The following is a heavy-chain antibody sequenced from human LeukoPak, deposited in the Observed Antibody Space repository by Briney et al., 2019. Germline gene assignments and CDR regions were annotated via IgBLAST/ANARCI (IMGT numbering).Heavy chain of an antibody. CDR2: IYHSGST. D-gene: IGHD3-22*01. Sequence: SETLSLTCSVSGYSISSGNYWGWIRLPPGKGLQWIGSIYHSGSTYYNPSLKSRVTISVDTSKNQFSLKLSSVTAADTAVYYCARGDYYYDSRDIPLNDTFDIWGQGTMVTVSS. J-gene: IGHJ3*02. V-gene: IGHV4-38-2*02. CDR3: ARGDYYYDSRDIPLNDTFDI. CDR1: GYSISSGNY.